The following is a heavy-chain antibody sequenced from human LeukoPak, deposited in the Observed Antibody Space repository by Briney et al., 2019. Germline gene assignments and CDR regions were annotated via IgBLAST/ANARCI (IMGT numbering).Heavy chain of an antibody. J-gene: IGHJ4*02. CDR2: ISYDGSNK. CDR1: GFTFSSYA. CDR3: ARTLGVIAIDY. D-gene: IGHD3-22*01. Sequence: GRSLRLSCAASGFTFSSYAMHWVRQAPGKGLEWVAVISYDGSNKYYADSVKGRFTISRDNSKNTLYLQMNSLRAEDTAVYYCARTLGVIAIDYWGQGTLVTASS. V-gene: IGHV3-30-3*01.